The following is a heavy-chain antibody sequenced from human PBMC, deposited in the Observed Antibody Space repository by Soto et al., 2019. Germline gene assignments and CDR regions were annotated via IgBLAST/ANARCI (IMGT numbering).Heavy chain of an antibody. CDR1: GGSFSGYY. D-gene: IGHD4-4*01. CDR3: AQGHLKVN. Sequence: QVQLQQWGAGLLKPSETLSLTCAVYGGSFSGYYWSWIRQPPGKGLEWIGEINHSGSTNYNPSHKSRVTISGATSQNQCSRNLSSVAAADPAVCYCAQGHLKVNWCQRSLVSASS. J-gene: IGHJ4*02. V-gene: IGHV4-34*01. CDR2: INHSGST.